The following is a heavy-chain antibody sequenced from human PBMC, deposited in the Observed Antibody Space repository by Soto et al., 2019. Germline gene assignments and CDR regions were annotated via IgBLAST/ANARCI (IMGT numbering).Heavy chain of an antibody. V-gene: IGHV4-31*03. J-gene: IGHJ3*02. CDR2: IYYSGST. Sequence: SETLSLTCTVSGGSISSGGYYWSWIRQHPGKGLEWIGYIYYSGSTYYNPSLKSRVTISVDTSKSQFSLKLSSVTAADTAVYYCARDRSGSSSWYHRAFDIWGQGTMVTVSS. D-gene: IGHD6-13*01. CDR1: GGSISSGGYY. CDR3: ARDRSGSSSWYHRAFDI.